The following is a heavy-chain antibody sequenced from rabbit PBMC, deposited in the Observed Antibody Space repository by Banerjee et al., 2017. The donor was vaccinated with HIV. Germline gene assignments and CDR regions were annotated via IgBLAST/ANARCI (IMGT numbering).Heavy chain of an antibody. CDR2: IGAGSGSA. J-gene: IGHJ4*01. CDR1: GFYFSSKYR. CDR3: ARDSGYSDSNL. V-gene: IGHV1S45*01. D-gene: IGHD1-1*01. Sequence: QEQLEESGGDLVKPEGSLTLTCTASGFYFSSKYRLCWVRQAPGKGLDWIECIGAGSGSAYYATWAKGRFTISKPSSTTVTLQMTSLTSSDTATYFCARDSGYSDSNLWGPGTLVTVS.